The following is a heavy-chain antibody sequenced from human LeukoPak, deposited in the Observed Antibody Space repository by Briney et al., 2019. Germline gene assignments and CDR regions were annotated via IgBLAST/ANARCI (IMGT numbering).Heavy chain of an antibody. D-gene: IGHD3-22*01. J-gene: IGHJ4*02. CDR1: GYTFTSYG. Sequence: ASVKVSCKASGYTFTSYGISWVRQAPGQGLEWMGWISAYNGNTNYAQKLQGRVATTTDTSTSTAYMELRSLRSDDTAVYYCARTYYYDSSGYTAFDYWGQGTLVTVSS. CDR3: ARTYYYDSSGYTAFDY. CDR2: ISAYNGNT. V-gene: IGHV1-18*01.